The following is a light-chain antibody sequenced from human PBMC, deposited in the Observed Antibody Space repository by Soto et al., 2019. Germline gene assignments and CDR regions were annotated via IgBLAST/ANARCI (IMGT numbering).Light chain of an antibody. CDR2: DVN. J-gene: IGLJ3*02. Sequence: QSALTQPRSVSGSHGQSVTISCTGTSNDVGGYNYVSWYQQHPGKAPKLLISDVNKRPSGVPDRFSGSKSGNTSSLIISGLQAEDEADYYWCSYAGSSTCVFGEGTKLPVL. V-gene: IGLV2-11*01. CDR1: SNDVGGYNY. CDR3: CSYAGSSTCV.